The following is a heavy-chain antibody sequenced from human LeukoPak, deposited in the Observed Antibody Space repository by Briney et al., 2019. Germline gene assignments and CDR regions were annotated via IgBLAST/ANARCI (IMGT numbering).Heavy chain of an antibody. CDR2: IGESGDNT. CDR3: AKESEYCSSTSCYVGWFDP. D-gene: IGHD2-2*01. CDR1: GFTFSSYA. Sequence: PGGSLRLSCAASGFTFSSYAMSWVRQAPGKGLEWVSGIGESGDNTYYADSVKGRFTISRDTSKSTLYLQLNSLRAEDTAVYYCAKESEYCSSTSCYVGWFDPWGQGTLVTVSS. J-gene: IGHJ5*02. V-gene: IGHV3-23*01.